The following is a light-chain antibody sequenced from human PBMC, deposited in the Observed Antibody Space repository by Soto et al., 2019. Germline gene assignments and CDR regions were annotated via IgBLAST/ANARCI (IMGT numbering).Light chain of an antibody. V-gene: IGLV1-51*01. CDR2: DND. Sequence: QSVLTQPPSISAAPGQKVTISCSGSTSNIGNYYVSWYQKLPGTAPKLLISDNDNRPSGIPDRFSGSKSGTSATLDITGLLTGDEADYYCGSWDGGLSVVLLGGGTKLTVL. CDR3: GSWDGGLSVVL. CDR1: TSNIGNYY. J-gene: IGLJ2*01.